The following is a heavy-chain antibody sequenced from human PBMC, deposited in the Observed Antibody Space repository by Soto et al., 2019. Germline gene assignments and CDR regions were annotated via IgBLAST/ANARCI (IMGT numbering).Heavy chain of an antibody. D-gene: IGHD1-26*01. CDR1: GFTFSSYG. Sequence: QVQLVESGGGVVQPGRSLRLSCAASGFTFSSYGMHWVRQAPGKGLEWVAVISYDGSNKYYADSVKGRFTISRDNSKNTLYLQMNSLRAEDTAVYYCAKGVGATHNYYYGMDVWGQGTTVTVSS. CDR2: ISYDGSNK. V-gene: IGHV3-30*18. CDR3: AKGVGATHNYYYGMDV. J-gene: IGHJ6*02.